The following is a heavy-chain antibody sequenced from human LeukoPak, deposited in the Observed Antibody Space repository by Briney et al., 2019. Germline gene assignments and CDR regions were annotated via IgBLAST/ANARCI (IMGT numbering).Heavy chain of an antibody. Sequence: PGGSLRLSCAGSGFTFSSFSMNWVRQAPGKGLEWVSSISSSGNYIYYADSVKGRFTISRDNAKNSLYLQMNSLRAEDTAVYYCARDRVVETYGPPGALDHWGQGTLVTVSS. CDR1: GFTFSSFS. V-gene: IGHV3-21*01. D-gene: IGHD3-3*01. J-gene: IGHJ1*01. CDR3: ARDRVVETYGPPGALDH. CDR2: ISSSGNYI.